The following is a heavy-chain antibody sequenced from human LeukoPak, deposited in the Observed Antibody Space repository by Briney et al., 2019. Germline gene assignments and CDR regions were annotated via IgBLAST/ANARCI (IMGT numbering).Heavy chain of an antibody. CDR3: ARGLPIGYSSSWYAPAPFDAFDI. Sequence: ETLSLTCAVYGGSFSGYYWSWIRQPPGKGLEWIGEINHSGSTNYNPSLKSRVTISVDTSKNQFSLELSSVTAADTAVYYCARGLPIGYSSSWYAPAPFDAFDIWGQGTMVTVSS. J-gene: IGHJ3*02. V-gene: IGHV4-34*01. CDR2: INHSGST. D-gene: IGHD6-13*01. CDR1: GGSFSGYY.